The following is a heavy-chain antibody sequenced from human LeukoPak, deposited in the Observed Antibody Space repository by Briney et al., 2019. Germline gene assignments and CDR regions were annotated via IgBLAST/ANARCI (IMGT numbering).Heavy chain of an antibody. CDR2: NNHSGST. Sequence: SETLSLTCTVSGGSISSYYWSWIRQPPGKGLEWIGENNHSGSTNYNPSLKSRVTISVDTSKNQFSLKLSSVTAADTAVYYCARGRPYSSGTRRVYFDYWGQGTLVTVSS. V-gene: IGHV4-34*01. J-gene: IGHJ4*02. CDR3: ARGRPYSSGTRRVYFDY. D-gene: IGHD6-19*01. CDR1: GGSISSYY.